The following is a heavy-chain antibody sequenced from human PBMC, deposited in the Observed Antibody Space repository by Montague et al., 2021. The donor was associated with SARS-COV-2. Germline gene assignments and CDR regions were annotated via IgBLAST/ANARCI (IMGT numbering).Heavy chain of an antibody. J-gene: IGHJ3*02. CDR2: IYYSGSA. CDR1: GDSINNSRYY. Sequence: SETLSLTCSVSGDSINNSRYYWGWIRQPPGMGLVWIGTIYYSGSAYYTPSLKSRVSISVDTSKDQFSLKLNSVTATDTAVYYCARLESTRGVIIRGAFHIWGQGTKVTVSS. D-gene: IGHD3-10*01. V-gene: IGHV4-39*01. CDR3: ARLESTRGVIIRGAFHI.